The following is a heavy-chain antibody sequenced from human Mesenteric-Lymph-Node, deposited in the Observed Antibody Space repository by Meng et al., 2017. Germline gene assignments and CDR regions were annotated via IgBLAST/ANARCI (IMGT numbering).Heavy chain of an antibody. CDR1: GFTFSSYD. CDR2: ISRSGGAT. D-gene: IGHD3-16*01. CDR3: ARGRYQFKY. J-gene: IGHJ4*02. V-gene: IGHV3-23*01. Sequence: GESLKISCAASGFTFSSYDMSWVRQAPGKGLESVSAISRSGGATYYAESVKGRFTISRDNSKNTLFLQMNSLRTDDTAVYYCARGRYQFKYWGQGTLVTVSS.